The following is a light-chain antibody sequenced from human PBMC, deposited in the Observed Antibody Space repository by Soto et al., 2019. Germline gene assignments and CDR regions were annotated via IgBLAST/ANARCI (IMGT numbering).Light chain of an antibody. J-gene: IGLJ2*01. CDR3: QVWDSGSDHVV. CDR1: NLGRES. Sequence: SYELTQPPSVSVAPGQTATISRSGINLGRESVHWYQQKPGQAPVLVVYANRDRPSGTPARLSGSNSDNTATLTINSVEAGDEADYYCQVWDSGSDHVVFGGGTKVTVL. CDR2: ANR. V-gene: IGLV3-21*02.